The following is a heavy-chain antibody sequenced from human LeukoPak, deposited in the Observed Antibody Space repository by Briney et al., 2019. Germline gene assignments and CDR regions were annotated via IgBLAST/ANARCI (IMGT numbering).Heavy chain of an antibody. Sequence: SETLSLTCTVSGGSISNYFWSWIRQHPGKGLEWIGYIYYSGSTYYNPSLKSRVTISVDTSKNQFSLKLSSVTAADTAVYYCARTTLTSYYFDYWGQGTLVTVSS. CDR1: GGSISNYF. CDR2: IYYSGST. D-gene: IGHD1-1*01. CDR3: ARTTLTSYYFDY. V-gene: IGHV4-59*06. J-gene: IGHJ4*02.